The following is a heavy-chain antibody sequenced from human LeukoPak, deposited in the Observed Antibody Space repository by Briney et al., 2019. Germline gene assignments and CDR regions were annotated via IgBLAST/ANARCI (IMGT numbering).Heavy chain of an antibody. CDR2: IKKDGSEQ. CDR3: ARDSESWTETGPRFDY. J-gene: IGHJ4*02. D-gene: IGHD3-9*01. CDR1: GFSFSDHW. V-gene: IGHV3-7*01. Sequence: GGSLRLSCVASGFSFSDHWMNWFRQAPGKGLEWVATIKKDGSEQYYVDSVKGQFTISRDNAKNSLYLQMNSLRVEDTAVYYCARDSESWTETGPRFDYWGQGTLVTVSS.